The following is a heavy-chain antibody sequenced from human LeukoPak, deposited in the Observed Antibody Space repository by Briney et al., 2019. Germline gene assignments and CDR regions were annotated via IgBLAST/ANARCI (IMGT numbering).Heavy chain of an antibody. CDR2: MNPNSGNT. Sequence: ASVKVSCKASGYTFTSYDINWVRQATGQGLEWMGWMNPNSGNTGYAQKFQGRVTTTRSTSISTAYMELSSLRSEDTAVYYCARAGDYHDAFDIWGQGTMVTVSS. CDR3: ARAGDYHDAFDI. CDR1: GYTFTSYD. J-gene: IGHJ3*02. D-gene: IGHD3-16*01. V-gene: IGHV1-8*01.